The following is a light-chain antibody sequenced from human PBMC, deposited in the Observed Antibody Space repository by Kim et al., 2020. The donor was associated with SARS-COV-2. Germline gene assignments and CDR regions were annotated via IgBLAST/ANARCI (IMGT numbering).Light chain of an antibody. V-gene: IGLV3-1*01. J-gene: IGLJ2*01. CDR3: QAWDSSTANVV. CDR1: KLGDKY. Sequence: SYELTQPPSVSVSPGQTASITCSGDKLGDKYACWYQQKPGQSPVLVIHQDSKRPSGIPERFSGSNSGNTATLTISGTQAMDEADYYCQAWDSSTANVVFG. CDR2: QDS.